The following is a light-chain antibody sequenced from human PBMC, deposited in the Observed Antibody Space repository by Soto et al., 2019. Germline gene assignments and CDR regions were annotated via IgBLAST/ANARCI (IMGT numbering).Light chain of an antibody. CDR1: QSIGSY. CDR2: DAS. J-gene: IGKJ1*01. CDR3: QQYGRSPDT. Sequence: EIVLTQSPATLSLSLGERATLSCRASQSIGSYLAWYQHKLGQPPRLLIYDASNRATGIPVRFSGSGSGTDFTLTISRLEPEDFAVYYCQQYGRSPDTFGQGTKVDIK. V-gene: IGKV3-11*01.